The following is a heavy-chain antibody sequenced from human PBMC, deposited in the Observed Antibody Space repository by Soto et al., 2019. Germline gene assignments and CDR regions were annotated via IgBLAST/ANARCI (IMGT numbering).Heavy chain of an antibody. J-gene: IGHJ4*02. CDR2: ISNSGTR. D-gene: IGHD3-10*01. Sequence: EVRLVESGGGLVQPGGSLRLSCAASGFTFSNYHMNWVRQAPGKGLEWISYISNSGTRYYADSVKGRFSISRDDAKNSLYLQMNSLRDEDTAVYYCARDGEGGGWRHVYCGQGTLVTVSS. V-gene: IGHV3-48*02. CDR1: GFTFSNYH. CDR3: ARDGEGGGWRHVY.